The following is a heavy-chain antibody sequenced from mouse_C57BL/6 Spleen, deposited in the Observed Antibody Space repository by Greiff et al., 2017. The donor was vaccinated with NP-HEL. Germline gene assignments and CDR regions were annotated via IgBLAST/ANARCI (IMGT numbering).Heavy chain of an antibody. D-gene: IGHD2-3*01. J-gene: IGHJ3*01. CDR3: AKNGGLLPF. CDR2: IGPGSGST. V-gene: IGHV1-77*01. CDR1: ASTFPANI. Sequence: QVKLKQSGAELVNPGASVKISCKVSASTFPANIINGGKQRPGQGLGWIGKIGPGSGSTYYNEKFKGKATLTADKSSSTAYMQLSSLTSEDSAVYFCAKNGGLLPFWGQGTLVTVSA.